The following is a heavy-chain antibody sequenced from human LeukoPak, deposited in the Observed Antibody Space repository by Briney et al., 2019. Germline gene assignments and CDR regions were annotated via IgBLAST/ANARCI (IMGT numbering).Heavy chain of an antibody. CDR1: GFTFSSYA. Sequence: PGGSLRLSCAASGFTFSSYAMRWVRHAPGKGLEWVSAITGSGDSTYYADSVKGRFTISRDNSKNTLYLQMNSLRAEDTAVYYCADSNYWYPVDYWGQGTLVTVFS. J-gene: IGHJ4*02. CDR3: ADSNYWYPVDY. CDR2: ITGSGDST. D-gene: IGHD4-11*01. V-gene: IGHV3-23*01.